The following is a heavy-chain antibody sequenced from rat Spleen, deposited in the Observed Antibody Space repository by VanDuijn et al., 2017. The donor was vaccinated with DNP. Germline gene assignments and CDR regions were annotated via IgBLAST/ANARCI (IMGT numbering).Heavy chain of an antibody. J-gene: IGHJ1*01. V-gene: IGHV5S10*01. CDR2: ISYDGSRT. CDR3: ARGSGSYYWYFDF. CDR1: GFTFSDYN. D-gene: IGHD5-1*01. Sequence: EVQLVESGGGLVQPGRSLKLSCAASGFTFSDYNMAWVRQAPTRGLEWVASISYDGSRTYYRDSVKGRFTISRDNAENTVYLQMNSLGSEDTATYYCARGSGSYYWYFDFWGPGTMVTVSS.